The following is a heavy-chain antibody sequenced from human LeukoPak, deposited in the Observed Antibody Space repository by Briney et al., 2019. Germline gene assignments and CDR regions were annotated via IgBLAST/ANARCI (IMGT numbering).Heavy chain of an antibody. CDR2: INSDGSST. Sequence: GGYLRLSCAASGFTFIIYWVDSVRQPQRKGLVWVSSINSDGSSTSYADSVKGRFPISRDNAKNKLYLQMNTLRSEDTAVYYCASLDYWGQGTPVTVSS. CDR3: ASLDY. V-gene: IGHV3-74*01. J-gene: IGHJ4*02. CDR1: GFTFIIYW.